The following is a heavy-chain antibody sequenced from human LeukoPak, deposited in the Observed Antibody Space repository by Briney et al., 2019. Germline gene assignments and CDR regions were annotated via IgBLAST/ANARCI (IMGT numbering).Heavy chain of an antibody. CDR2: TYYSGST. D-gene: IGHD3-10*01. V-gene: IGHV4-39*01. Sequence: SETLSLTCTVSGGPISSSSYYWGWIRQPPGKGLEWIGSTYYSGSTYYNPSLKSRVTISVDTSKNQCSLKLSSVTAADTAVYYCARRVDGSGPHDHWGQGTLVTVSS. CDR1: GGPISSSSYY. J-gene: IGHJ4*02. CDR3: ARRVDGSGPHDH.